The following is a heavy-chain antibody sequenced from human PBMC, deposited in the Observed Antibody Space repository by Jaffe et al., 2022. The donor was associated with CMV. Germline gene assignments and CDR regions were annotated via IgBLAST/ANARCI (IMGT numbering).Heavy chain of an antibody. CDR1: GGSISSSSYY. V-gene: IGHV4-39*01. CDR3: ARSRPLFIVAFTPDDAFDI. Sequence: QLQLQESGPGLVKPSETLSLTCTVSGGSISSSSYYWGWIRQPPGKGLEWIGSIYYSGSTYYNPSLKSRVTISVDTSKNQFSLKLSSVTAADTAVYYCARSRPLFIVAFTPDDAFDIWGQGTMVTVSS. J-gene: IGHJ3*02. D-gene: IGHD5-12*01. CDR2: IYYSGST.